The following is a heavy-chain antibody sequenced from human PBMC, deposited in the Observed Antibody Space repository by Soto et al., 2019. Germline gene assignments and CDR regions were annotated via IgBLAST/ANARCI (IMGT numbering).Heavy chain of an antibody. Sequence: GGSLRLSCAASGFTFSSYWMSWVRQAPGKGLEWVANIKQDGSEKYYVDSVKGRFTISRDNAKNSLYLQMNSLRAEDTAVYYCARVDYDFWSGYVGYYYGMDVWGQGTTVTVSS. CDR3: ARVDYDFWSGYVGYYYGMDV. CDR1: GFTFSSYW. J-gene: IGHJ6*02. V-gene: IGHV3-7*04. CDR2: IKQDGSEK. D-gene: IGHD3-3*01.